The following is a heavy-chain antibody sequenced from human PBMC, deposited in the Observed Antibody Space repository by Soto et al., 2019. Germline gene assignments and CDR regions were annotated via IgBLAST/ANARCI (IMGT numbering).Heavy chain of an antibody. J-gene: IGHJ4*02. CDR3: AGNLRPGYGDYFDY. Sequence: EASVKVSCKAPEYTFTNYAIHWVRQAPGQGLEWMGRINAGNGNTKYSQKFQGRIIITRDTSARTVYMELNSLKSEDTSVYYCAGNLRPGYGDYFDYWGQGTLVTVSS. D-gene: IGHD4-17*01. V-gene: IGHV1-3*01. CDR1: EYTFTNYA. CDR2: INAGNGNT.